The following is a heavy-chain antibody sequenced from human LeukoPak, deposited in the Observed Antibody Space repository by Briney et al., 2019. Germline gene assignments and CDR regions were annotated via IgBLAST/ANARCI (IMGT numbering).Heavy chain of an antibody. CDR1: GYTFTGYY. J-gene: IGHJ4*02. D-gene: IGHD6-13*01. Sequence: GASVKVSCKASGYTFTGYYMHWVRQAPGQGLEWMGWINPNNGGTNYAQKFQGRVTMTRGTSISTAYMELSRLTSDDTAVYYCERGSSSWYVGPPLDYWGQGTLVTVSS. V-gene: IGHV1-2*02. CDR2: INPNNGGT. CDR3: ERGSSSWYVGPPLDY.